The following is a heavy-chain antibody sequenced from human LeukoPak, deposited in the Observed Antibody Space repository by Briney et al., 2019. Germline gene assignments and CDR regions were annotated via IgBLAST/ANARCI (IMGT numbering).Heavy chain of an antibody. V-gene: IGHV4-34*01. J-gene: IGHJ4*02. D-gene: IGHD3-22*01. CDR3: ARDGYYYDSSGYYWLDY. Sequence: SETLSLTCAVYGGSFSGYYWSWIRQPPGKGLEWIGEINHSGSTNYNPSLKSRVTISVDTSKNQFSLKLSSVTAADTAVYYCARDGYYYDSSGYYWLDYWGQGTLVTVSS. CDR2: INHSGST. CDR1: GGSFSGYY.